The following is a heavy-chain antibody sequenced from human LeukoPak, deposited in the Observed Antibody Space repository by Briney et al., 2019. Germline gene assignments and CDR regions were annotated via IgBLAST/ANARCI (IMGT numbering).Heavy chain of an antibody. V-gene: IGHV3-9*01. D-gene: IGHD1-1*01. Sequence: PGRSLRLSCAASGFTFDDYAMHWVRQAPGKGLEWVSGISWNSGSIGYADSVKGRFTISRDNAKNSLYPQMNSLRAEDTALYYCAKGIFPGTTGAPDYWGQGTLVTVPS. CDR1: GFTFDDYA. CDR2: ISWNSGSI. J-gene: IGHJ4*02. CDR3: AKGIFPGTTGAPDY.